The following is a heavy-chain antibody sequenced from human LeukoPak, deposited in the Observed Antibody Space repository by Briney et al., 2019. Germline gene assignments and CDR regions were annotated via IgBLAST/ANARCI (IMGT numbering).Heavy chain of an antibody. CDR2: GCYSGST. J-gene: IGHJ5*02. CDR1: GGSISSSSYY. CDR3: ARQGPDYYGSGSLDWFDP. D-gene: IGHD3-10*01. V-gene: IGHV4-39*01. Sequence: SGTLSLTCTVSGGSISSSSYYWGWIRQPPGKGLEWIVSGCYSGSTYYNPSLKSRVTISVDTSKNQFSLKLSSVTAADTAVYYCARQGPDYYGSGSLDWFDPWGQGTLVTVSS.